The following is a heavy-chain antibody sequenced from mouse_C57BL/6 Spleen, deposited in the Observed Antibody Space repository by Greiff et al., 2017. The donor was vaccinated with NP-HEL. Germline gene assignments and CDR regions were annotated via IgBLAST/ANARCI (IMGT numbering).Heavy chain of an antibody. V-gene: IGHV10-1*01. CDR1: GFSFNTYA. Sequence: EVMLVESGGGLVQPKGSLKLSCAASGFSFNTYAMNWVRQAPGKGLEWVARIRSKSNNYATYYADSVKDRFTISRDDSESMLYLQMNNLKTEDTAMYYCVRETGSSYYYAMDYWGQGTSVTVSS. D-gene: IGHD1-1*01. J-gene: IGHJ4*01. CDR2: IRSKSNNYAT. CDR3: VRETGSSYYYAMDY.